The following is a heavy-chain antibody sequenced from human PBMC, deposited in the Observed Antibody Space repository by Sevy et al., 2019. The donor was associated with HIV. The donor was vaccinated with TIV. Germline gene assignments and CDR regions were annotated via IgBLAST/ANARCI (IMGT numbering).Heavy chain of an antibody. CDR2: ISWNSGSI. Sequence: GGSLRLSCAASGFTFDDYAMHWVRQAPGKGLEWVSGISWNSGSIGYADSVKGRFTISRDNAKNSLYLQMNSLRAEDTAVYYCAKDMGGIAARTYFDYWGQGTLVTVSS. CDR3: AKDMGGIAARTYFDY. CDR1: GFTFDDYA. V-gene: IGHV3-9*01. D-gene: IGHD6-6*01. J-gene: IGHJ4*02.